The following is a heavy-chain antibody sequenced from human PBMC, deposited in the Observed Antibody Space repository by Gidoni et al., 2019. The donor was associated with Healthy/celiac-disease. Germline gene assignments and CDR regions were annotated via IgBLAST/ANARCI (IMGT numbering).Heavy chain of an antibody. Sequence: EVQLLESGGGLVQPGGSLRLSCAASGFTFSSYAMSWVRQAPGKGLEWVSAISGSGGSTYYADSVKGRFTISRDNSKNTLYLQMNSLRAEDTAVYYCAKGYQDYGDYYYYYMDVWGKGTTVTVSS. V-gene: IGHV3-23*01. CDR1: GFTFSSYA. D-gene: IGHD4-17*01. CDR2: ISGSGGST. CDR3: AKGYQDYGDYYYYYMDV. J-gene: IGHJ6*03.